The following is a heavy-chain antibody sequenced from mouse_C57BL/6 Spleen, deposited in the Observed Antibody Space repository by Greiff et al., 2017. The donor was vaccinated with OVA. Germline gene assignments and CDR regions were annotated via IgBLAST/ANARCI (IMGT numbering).Heavy chain of an antibody. CDR3: ARNLSITSVVAPFAC. J-gene: IGHJ3*01. CDR2: IHPNSGST. V-gene: IGHV1-64*01. Sequence: QVQLQQPGAELVKPGASVKLSCKASGYTFTSYWMHWVKQRPGQGLEWIGMIHPNSGSTNYNEKFKNKATLTVDKSSSTAYMQLSSLTSEDSEVYSCARNLSITSVVAPFACWGQGTLVTVSA. D-gene: IGHD1-1*01. CDR1: GYTFTSYW.